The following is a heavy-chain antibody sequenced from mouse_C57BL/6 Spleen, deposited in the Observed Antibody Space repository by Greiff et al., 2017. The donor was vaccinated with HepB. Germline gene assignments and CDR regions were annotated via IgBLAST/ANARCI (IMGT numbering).Heavy chain of an antibody. Sequence: QVQLQQPGAELVRPGSSVKLSCKASGYTFTSYWMHWVKQRPIQGLEWIGNIDPSDSETHYNQKFKDKATLTVDKSSSTAYMQLSSLTYEDSAVYYCAPVAVYWYFDVWGTGTTVTVSS. CDR1: GYTFTSYW. J-gene: IGHJ1*03. CDR2: IDPSDSET. V-gene: IGHV1-52*01. CDR3: APVAVYWYFDV. D-gene: IGHD1-1*01.